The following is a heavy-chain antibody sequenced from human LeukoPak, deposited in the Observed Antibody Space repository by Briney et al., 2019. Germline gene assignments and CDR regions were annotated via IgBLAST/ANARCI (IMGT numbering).Heavy chain of an antibody. CDR3: VGEDFGGYRFDY. CDR1: GGSITSYF. CDR2: ISYSGTT. J-gene: IGHJ4*02. D-gene: IGHD5-18*01. Sequence: SETLSLTCTVSGGSITSYFWSWIRQVTGKGLEWIAYISYSGTTHYNPSLQSRVVISVDASKNQFSLKVRSVTAADTAVYYCVGEDFGGYRFDYWGQGTLVTVSS. V-gene: IGHV4-59*01.